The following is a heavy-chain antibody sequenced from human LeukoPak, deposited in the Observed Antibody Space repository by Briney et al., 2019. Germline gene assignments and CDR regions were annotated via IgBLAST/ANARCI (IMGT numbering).Heavy chain of an antibody. D-gene: IGHD6-19*01. Sequence: GGSLRLSCAAPGFMFHDYAIHWVRQAPGKGLEWVSLISGDGGSTFYADSVKGRFTISRDNSKNSLYLQMNSLRSDDTALYYCARESGSSGWYDYWGQGTLVTVSS. V-gene: IGHV3-43*02. CDR2: ISGDGGST. CDR3: ARESGSSGWYDY. J-gene: IGHJ4*02. CDR1: GFMFHDYA.